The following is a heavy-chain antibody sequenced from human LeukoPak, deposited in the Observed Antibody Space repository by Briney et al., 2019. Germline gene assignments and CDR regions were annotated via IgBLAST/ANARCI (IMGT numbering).Heavy chain of an antibody. CDR1: GYTFTSYY. J-gene: IGHJ4*02. CDR3: ARDAPVGAAAGLYDY. V-gene: IGHV1-46*01. D-gene: IGHD6-13*01. CDR2: INPSGGST. Sequence: ASVKVSCKASGYTFTSYYMHWVRQAPGQGLEWMGIINPSGGSTSYAQKFQGRVTMTRDTSTNTVYMELSSLRSEDTAVYYCARDAPVGAAAGLYDYWGQGTLVTVSS.